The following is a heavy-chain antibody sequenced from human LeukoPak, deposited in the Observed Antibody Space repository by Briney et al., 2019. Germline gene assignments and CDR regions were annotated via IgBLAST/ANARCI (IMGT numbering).Heavy chain of an antibody. V-gene: IGHV4-34*01. Sequence: SETLSLTCAVYGGSFSGYYWSWIRQPPGKGLEWIGEINHSGSTNYNPSLKSRVTISVDTSKNQSSLKLSSVTAADTAVYYCARGYYGSGSYYPPEVPPAYGMDVWGQGTTVTVSS. J-gene: IGHJ6*02. CDR2: INHSGST. D-gene: IGHD3-10*01. CDR1: GGSFSGYY. CDR3: ARGYYGSGSYYPPEVPPAYGMDV.